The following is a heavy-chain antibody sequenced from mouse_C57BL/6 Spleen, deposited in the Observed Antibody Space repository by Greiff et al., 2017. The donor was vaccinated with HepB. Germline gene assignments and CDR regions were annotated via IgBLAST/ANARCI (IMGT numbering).Heavy chain of an antibody. CDR1: GFTFSDYY. J-gene: IGHJ4*01. D-gene: IGHD1-1*01. V-gene: IGHV5-16*01. CDR2: INYDGSST. Sequence: DVKLVESEGGLVQPGSSMKLSCTASGFTFSDYYMAWVRQVPEKGLEWVANINYDGSSTYYLDSLKSRFIISRDNAKNILYLQMSSLKSEDTATYYCARDRGITTVVRAMDYWGQGTSVTVSS. CDR3: ARDRGITTVVRAMDY.